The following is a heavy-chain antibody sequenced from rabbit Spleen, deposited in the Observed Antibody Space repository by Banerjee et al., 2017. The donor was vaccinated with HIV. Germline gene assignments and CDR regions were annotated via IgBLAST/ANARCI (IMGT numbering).Heavy chain of an antibody. J-gene: IGHJ4*01. CDR3: ARDVGIDVYRFSL. D-gene: IGHD4-2*01. CDR2: NLGGSSGAT. V-gene: IGHV1S40*01. CDR1: GIDFSSYYLDS. Sequence: QSLEESGGDLVKPEGSLTLTCTVSGIDFSSYYLDSMCWVRQAPGKGLEWIACNLGGSSGATYYANWAKGRFTISKTSSTTVTLQMTSLTTADTATYFCARDVGIDVYRFSLWGPGTLVTVS.